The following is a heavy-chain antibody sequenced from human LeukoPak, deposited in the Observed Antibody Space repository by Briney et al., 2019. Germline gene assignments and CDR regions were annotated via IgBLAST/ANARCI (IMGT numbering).Heavy chain of an antibody. D-gene: IGHD2-2*01. Sequence: GASVKVSCKASGYTFTSYGISWVRRAPGQGLEWMGWISAYNGNTNYAQKLQGRVTMTTDTSTSTAYMELRSLRSDDTAVYYCARDSDCSSTSCYYWFDPWGQGTLVTVSS. CDR3: ARDSDCSSTSCYYWFDP. V-gene: IGHV1-18*01. J-gene: IGHJ5*02. CDR2: ISAYNGNT. CDR1: GYTFTSYG.